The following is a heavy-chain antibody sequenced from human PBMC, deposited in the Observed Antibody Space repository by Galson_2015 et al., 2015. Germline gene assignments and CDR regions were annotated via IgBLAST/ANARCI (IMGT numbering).Heavy chain of an antibody. CDR1: GFTVSSNY. CDR3: ARGDYDFWSGYYLQH. Sequence: SLRLSCAASGFTVSSNYMSWVRQAPGKGLEWVSVIYSGGSTYYADSVKGRLTISGDNSKNTLYLQMNSLRAEDTTVYYCARGDYDFWSGYYLQHWGQGTLVTVSS. V-gene: IGHV3-53*01. D-gene: IGHD3-3*01. CDR2: IYSGGST. J-gene: IGHJ1*01.